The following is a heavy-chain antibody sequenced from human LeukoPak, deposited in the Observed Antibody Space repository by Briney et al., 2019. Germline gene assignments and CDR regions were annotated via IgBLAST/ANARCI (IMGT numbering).Heavy chain of an antibody. D-gene: IGHD1-14*01. J-gene: IGHJ6*03. CDR2: IYYSGST. CDR3: ARASEDYYYYYMDV. CDR1: GGSISSYY. V-gene: IGHV4-59*01. Sequence: SETLSLTCTVSGGSISSYYWSWIRQPAGKGLEWIGHIYYSGSTIYNPSLKSRVTISVDTSKNQFSLKLSSVTAAGTAVYYCARASEDYYYYYMDVWGKGTTVTISS.